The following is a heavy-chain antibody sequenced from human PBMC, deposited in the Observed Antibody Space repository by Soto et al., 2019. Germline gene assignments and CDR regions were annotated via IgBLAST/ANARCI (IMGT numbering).Heavy chain of an antibody. Sequence: QITLKESGPTLVKPTQTLTLTCTFSGFSLSTSGVGVGWIRQPPGKALEWLALIYWDDDKRYSPSLKSRLTITKDTSKNQVVLTMTNMDPVDTATYYCAHRRQGYWPKDFNFDYWGQGTLVTVSS. CDR1: GFSLSTSGVG. CDR2: IYWDDDK. J-gene: IGHJ4*02. D-gene: IGHD1-26*01. CDR3: AHRRQGYWPKDFNFDY. V-gene: IGHV2-5*02.